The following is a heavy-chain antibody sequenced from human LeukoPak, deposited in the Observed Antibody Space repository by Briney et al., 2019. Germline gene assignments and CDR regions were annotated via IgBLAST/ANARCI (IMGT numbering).Heavy chain of an antibody. D-gene: IGHD5-18*01. CDR1: GFTFSSYS. CDR2: ISGSSSNV. Sequence: GGSLRLSCAASGFTFSSYSMNWVRQAPGKGLEWISAISGSSSNVYYAASVRGRFTISRDNAENSLYLQLNTMRAEDTAVYYCARGFRDTAMFLDYWGQGTLVTVSS. J-gene: IGHJ4*02. V-gene: IGHV3-48*04. CDR3: ARGFRDTAMFLDY.